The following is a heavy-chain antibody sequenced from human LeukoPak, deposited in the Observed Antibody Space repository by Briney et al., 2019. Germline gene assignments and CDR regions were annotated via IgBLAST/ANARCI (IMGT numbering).Heavy chain of an antibody. Sequence: GGSLRLSCAASGFTFSNAWMSWVRQAPGKGLEWVSGINWNGGSTGYADSVKGRYTISRDNAKNSLYLQMNSLRAEDTALYYCARGGITIFGVVSYMDVWGKGTTVTVSS. V-gene: IGHV3-20*04. J-gene: IGHJ6*03. CDR1: GFTFSNAW. CDR2: INWNGGST. CDR3: ARGGITIFGVVSYMDV. D-gene: IGHD3-3*01.